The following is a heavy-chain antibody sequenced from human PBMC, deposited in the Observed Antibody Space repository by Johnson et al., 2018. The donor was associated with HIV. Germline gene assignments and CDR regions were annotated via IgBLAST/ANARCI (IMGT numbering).Heavy chain of an antibody. CDR1: GFTFSDYY. CDR3: AREIIAAADDI. CDR2: LYSGGST. Sequence: QVQLVESGGGLVKPGGSLRLSCAASGFTFSDYYMSWVRQAPVKGLEWVSVLYSGGSTYYADSVKGRFTISRDNAKNSLYLQMNSLRAEDTAVYYCAREIIAAADDIWGQGTMVTVSS. D-gene: IGHD6-13*01. V-gene: IGHV3-11*04. J-gene: IGHJ3*02.